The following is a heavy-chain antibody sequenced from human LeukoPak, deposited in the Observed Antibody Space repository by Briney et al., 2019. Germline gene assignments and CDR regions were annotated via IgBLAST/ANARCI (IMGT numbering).Heavy chain of an antibody. J-gene: IGHJ4*02. V-gene: IGHV3-30*02. CDR3: ASVWRWYNPFDY. D-gene: IGHD1-1*01. CDR2: IRYDGSNK. Sequence: GGSLRLSCAASGFTFSSYGMHWVRQAPGKGLEWVAFIRYDGSNKYYADSVKGRFTISRDNSQNTLYLQMNSLRAEDTAVYYCASVWRWYNPFDYWGQGTLVTVSS. CDR1: GFTFSSYG.